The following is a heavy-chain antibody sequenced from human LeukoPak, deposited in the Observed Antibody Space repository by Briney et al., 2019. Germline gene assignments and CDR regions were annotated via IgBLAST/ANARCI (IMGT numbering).Heavy chain of an antibody. CDR1: GFTVSSNY. J-gene: IGHJ3*02. D-gene: IGHD3-22*01. CDR2: IYSGGST. Sequence: PGGSLRLSCAASGFTVSSNYMSWVRQAPGKGLEWVSVIYSGGSTYYADSVKGRFTISRDNSKNTLYLQMNSLRAEDTAVYYCARVFGWGLLLGAFDIWGQGTMVTVSS. CDR3: ARVFGWGLLLGAFDI. V-gene: IGHV3-66*01.